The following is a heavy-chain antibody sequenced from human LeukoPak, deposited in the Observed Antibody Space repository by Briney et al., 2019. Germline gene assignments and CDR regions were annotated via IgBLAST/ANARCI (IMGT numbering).Heavy chain of an antibody. J-gene: IGHJ4*02. D-gene: IGHD6-19*01. CDR3: AKWAAVAGTDY. CDR2: ISYDGSNK. CDR1: GFTFSSYG. V-gene: IGHV3-30*18. Sequence: GGSLRLSCAASGFTFSSYGMHWVRQAPGKGLEWVAVISYDGSNKYYADSVKGRFTISRDNSKNTLYLQMNSLRAADTAVYYCAKWAAVAGTDYWGQGTLVTVSS.